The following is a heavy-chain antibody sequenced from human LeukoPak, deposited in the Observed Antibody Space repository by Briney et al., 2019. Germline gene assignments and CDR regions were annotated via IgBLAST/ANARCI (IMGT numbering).Heavy chain of an antibody. CDR1: GFTFSSYA. D-gene: IGHD3-22*01. CDR2: ISYDGSNK. Sequence: PGRSLRLSCAASGFTFSSYAMHWVRQAPGKGLEWVAVISYDGSNKYYADSVKGRFTISRDNSKNTLYLQMNSLRAEDTAVYYCASPLQYYDSSGYYRYWGQGTLVTVSS. V-gene: IGHV3-30*04. CDR3: ASPLQYYDSSGYYRY. J-gene: IGHJ4*02.